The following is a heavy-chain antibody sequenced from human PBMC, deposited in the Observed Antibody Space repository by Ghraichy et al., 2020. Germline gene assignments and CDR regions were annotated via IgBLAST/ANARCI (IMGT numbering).Heavy chain of an antibody. CDR3: AKDLAFWSGYHYYYYGMDV. D-gene: IGHD3-3*01. J-gene: IGHJ6*02. Sequence: EGSLRLSCAASGSTFSSYGMHWVRQAPGKGLEWVAVISYDGSNKYYADSVKGRFTISRDNSKNTLYLQMNSLRAEDTAVYYCAKDLAFWSGYHYYYYGMDVWGQGTTVTVSS. CDR1: GSTFSSYG. CDR2: ISYDGSNK. V-gene: IGHV3-30*18.